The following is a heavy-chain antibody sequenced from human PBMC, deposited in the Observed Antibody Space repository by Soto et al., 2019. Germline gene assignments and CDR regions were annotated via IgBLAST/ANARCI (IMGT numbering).Heavy chain of an antibody. J-gene: IGHJ3*02. CDR3: ARDRAPYDSSGYYDAFDI. CDR1: VGSISSGGYY. Sequence: TLSLTCTVSVGSISSGGYYCSWIRQHPWKGLEWIGYIYYSGSTYYNPSLKSRVTISVDTSKNQFSLKLSSVTAADTAVYYCARDRAPYDSSGYYDAFDIGGHGTKVTV. D-gene: IGHD3-22*01. V-gene: IGHV4-31*03. CDR2: IYYSGST.